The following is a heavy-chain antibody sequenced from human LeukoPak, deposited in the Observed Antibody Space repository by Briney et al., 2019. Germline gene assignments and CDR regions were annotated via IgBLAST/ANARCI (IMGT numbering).Heavy chain of an antibody. V-gene: IGHV4-34*01. J-gene: IGHJ4*02. CDR1: GGSFSGYY. CDR3: ARHLFYDILTGYYKGGFDY. Sequence: SETLSLTCAVYGGSFSGYYWSWIRQPPGKGLEWIGEINHSGSTNYNPSLKSRVTLSVDTSKNQFSLKLSSATAADTAVYYCARHLFYDILTGYYKGGFDYWGQGTLVTVSS. CDR2: INHSGST. D-gene: IGHD3-9*01.